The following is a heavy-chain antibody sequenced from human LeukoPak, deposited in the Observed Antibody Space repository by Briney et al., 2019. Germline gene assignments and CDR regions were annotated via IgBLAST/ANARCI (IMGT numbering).Heavy chain of an antibody. CDR1: GGSISSSSYY. D-gene: IGHD2-2*01. Sequence: PSETLSLTCTVSGGSISSSSYYWGWIRQPPGKGLEWIGSIYYSGSTYYNPSLKSRVTISVDTSKNQFSLKLSSVTAADTAVYYCARDPIVVVPAAMPYWGQGTLVTVSS. CDR3: ARDPIVVVPAAMPY. V-gene: IGHV4-39*01. J-gene: IGHJ4*02. CDR2: IYYSGST.